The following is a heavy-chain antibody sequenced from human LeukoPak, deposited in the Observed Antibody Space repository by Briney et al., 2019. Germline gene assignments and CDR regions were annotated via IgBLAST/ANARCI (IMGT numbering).Heavy chain of an antibody. D-gene: IGHD3-22*01. CDR2: ISGDGGST. V-gene: IGHV3-43*02. J-gene: IGHJ4*02. CDR3: AKDIYYDIGILDY. CDR1: GFTFDDYA. Sequence: GGSLRLSCAASGFTFDDYAMHWVRQAPGKNLEWVSLISGDGGSTYYADSVKGRFTISRDHSKNSLYLQMNSLRTEDTALYYCAKDIYYDIGILDYWGQGTLVTVSS.